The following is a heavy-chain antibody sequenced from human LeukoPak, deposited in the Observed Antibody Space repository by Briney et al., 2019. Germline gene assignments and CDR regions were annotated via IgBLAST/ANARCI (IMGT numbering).Heavy chain of an antibody. Sequence: EGSVRVSCKASGYIFTGYYMHWVRQAPGQGLEWMGWINPNSGGTNYAQKFQGRVTMTRDTSISTAYMELSSLRSDDTAVYYCARGYCSGDCFTLFDYWGQGTLVTVSS. J-gene: IGHJ4*02. V-gene: IGHV1-2*02. CDR2: INPNSGGT. CDR3: ARGYCSGDCFTLFDY. D-gene: IGHD2-21*02. CDR1: GYIFTGYY.